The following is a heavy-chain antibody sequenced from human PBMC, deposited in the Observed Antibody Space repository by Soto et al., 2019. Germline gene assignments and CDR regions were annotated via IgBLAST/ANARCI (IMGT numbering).Heavy chain of an antibody. V-gene: IGHV3-30-3*01. Sequence: GGSLRLSCAASGFTFSSYAMHWVRQAPGKGLEWVAVISYDGSNKYYADSVKGRFTISRDNSKNTLYLQMNSLRAEDTAVYYCARAVPYFDYWGQGPLVTVSS. D-gene: IGHD2-2*01. CDR1: GFTFSSYA. CDR3: ARAVPYFDY. J-gene: IGHJ4*02. CDR2: ISYDGSNK.